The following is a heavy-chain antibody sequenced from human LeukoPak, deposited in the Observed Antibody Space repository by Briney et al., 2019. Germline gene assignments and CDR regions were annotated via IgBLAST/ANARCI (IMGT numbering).Heavy chain of an antibody. CDR2: ISGTTGAI. J-gene: IGHJ3*02. Sequence: GGSLRLSCSASGFTFNYYYMNWVRQAPGKGLEWLSCISGTTGAIFYADSVKGRFTISQDNDRRSLYLQMNSLRDEDAAVYYCARGAPLVVITTAAFDIWGQGTMVTVSS. V-gene: IGHV3-48*02. CDR3: ARGAPLVVITTAAFDI. CDR1: GFTFNYYY. D-gene: IGHD2-15*01.